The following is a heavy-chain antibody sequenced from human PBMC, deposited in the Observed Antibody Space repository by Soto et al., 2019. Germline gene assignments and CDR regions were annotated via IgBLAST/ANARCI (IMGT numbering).Heavy chain of an antibody. V-gene: IGHV3-30-3*01. D-gene: IGHD4-17*01. J-gene: IGHJ2*01. Sequence: QVQLVESGGGVVQPGRSLRLSCAASGFTFSSYAMHWVRQAPGKGLEWVAVISYDGSNKYYADSVKGRFTISRDNSKNPLYLQMNSLRAEDTAVYYCARRPYGDSTGYFDLWGRGPLVTVSS. CDR2: ISYDGSNK. CDR3: ARRPYGDSTGYFDL. CDR1: GFTFSSYA.